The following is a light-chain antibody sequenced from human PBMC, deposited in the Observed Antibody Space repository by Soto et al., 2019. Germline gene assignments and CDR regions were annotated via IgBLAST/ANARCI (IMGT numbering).Light chain of an antibody. J-gene: IGKJ2*01. Sequence: DIQMTQSPSTLSASVGDRVTITCRASQSISNWAAWYQQKPGKAPKLLIYKASSLDSGVPSRFSGSGSGTEFTLTISSLQPDDFATYYCQQYNSYSHTFGQVTKLEIK. CDR2: KAS. V-gene: IGKV1-5*03. CDR3: QQYNSYSHT. CDR1: QSISNW.